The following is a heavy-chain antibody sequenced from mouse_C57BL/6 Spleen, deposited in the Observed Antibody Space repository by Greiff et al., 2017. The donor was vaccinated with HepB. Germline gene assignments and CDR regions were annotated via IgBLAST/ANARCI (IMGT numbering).Heavy chain of an antibody. V-gene: IGHV5-4*01. CDR1: GFTFSSYA. CDR2: ISDGGSYT. J-gene: IGHJ2*01. D-gene: IGHD2-1*01. CDR3: ARDLLPRGGFDY. Sequence: EVKVEESGGGLVKPGGSLKLSCAASGFTFSSYAMSWVRQTPEKRLEWVATISDGGSYTYYPDNVKGRFTISRDNAKNNLYLQMSHLKSEDTAMYYCARDLLPRGGFDYWGQGTTLTVSS.